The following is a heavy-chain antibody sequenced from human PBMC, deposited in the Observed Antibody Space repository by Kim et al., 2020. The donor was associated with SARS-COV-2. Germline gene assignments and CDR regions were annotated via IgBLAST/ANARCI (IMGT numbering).Heavy chain of an antibody. D-gene: IGHD6-6*01. CDR2: INHSGST. Sequence: SETLSLTCAVYGGSFSGYYWSWIRQPPGKGLEWIGEINHSGSTNYNPSLKSRVTISVDTSKNQFSLKLSSVTAADTAVYYCARGSIAAPHFDYWGQGTLV. CDR1: GGSFSGYY. CDR3: ARGSIAAPHFDY. V-gene: IGHV4-34*01. J-gene: IGHJ4*02.